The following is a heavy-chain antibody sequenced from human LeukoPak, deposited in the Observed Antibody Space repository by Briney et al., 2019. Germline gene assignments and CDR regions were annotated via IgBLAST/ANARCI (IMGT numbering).Heavy chain of an antibody. CDR2: IYYSGST. CDR1: GGSISSSSYY. V-gene: IGHV4-39*07. Sequence: KPSETLSLTCTVSGGSISSSSYYWGWIRQPPGKGLEWIGSIYYSGSTYYNPSLKSRVTISVDTSKNQFSLKLSSVTAADTAVYYCARRIAAADPYFDYWGQGTLVTVSS. J-gene: IGHJ4*02. CDR3: ARRIAAADPYFDY. D-gene: IGHD6-13*01.